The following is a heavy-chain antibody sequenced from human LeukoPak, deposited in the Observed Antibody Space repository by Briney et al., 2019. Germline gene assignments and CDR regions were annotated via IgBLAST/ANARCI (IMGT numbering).Heavy chain of an antibody. Sequence: PGGSLRLSCAASGFTFSSYAIHWVRQAPGKGLEWVAVISYDGSNKYYADSVKGRFTISRDNSTSTLYLQMNSLRAEDTAVYYCARDILPYDRSSYLFDYWGQGTLVTVSS. V-gene: IGHV3-30-3*01. CDR2: ISYDGSNK. D-gene: IGHD3-22*01. J-gene: IGHJ4*02. CDR3: ARDILPYDRSSYLFDY. CDR1: GFTFSSYA.